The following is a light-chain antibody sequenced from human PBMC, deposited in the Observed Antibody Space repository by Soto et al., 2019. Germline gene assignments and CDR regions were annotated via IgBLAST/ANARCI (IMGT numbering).Light chain of an antibody. CDR2: GNA. CDR1: SSNIGAGYD. V-gene: IGLV1-40*01. CDR3: QSYDNSLTV. J-gene: IGLJ2*01. Sequence: QSVLTQPPSVSGAPGQRITISCNGSSSNIGAGYDVHWYQLLPGAAPKLVIYGNANRPSGVPDRFSGSKSGTSASLAITGLQAEDEADYYCQSYDNSLTVFGGGTKLTVL.